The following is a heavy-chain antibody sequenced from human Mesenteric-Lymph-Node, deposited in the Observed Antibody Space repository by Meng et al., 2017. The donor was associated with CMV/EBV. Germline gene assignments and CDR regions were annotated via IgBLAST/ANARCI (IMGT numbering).Heavy chain of an antibody. CDR1: GGSFSGYY. CDR3: AVIEEWLTH. J-gene: IGHJ4*02. CDR2: INHSENT. Sequence: LSLTCAVYGGSFSGYYWSWIRQPPGKGLEWIGEINHSENTKYTPSLKSRVIISVDTSKKQFSLKMSSVTAADTAVYYCAVIEEWLTHWGQGTLVTVSS. V-gene: IGHV4-34*01. D-gene: IGHD3-3*01.